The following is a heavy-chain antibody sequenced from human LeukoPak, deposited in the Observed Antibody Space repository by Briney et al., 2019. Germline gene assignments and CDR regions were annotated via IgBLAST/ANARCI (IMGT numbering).Heavy chain of an antibody. CDR2: IRGNGARA. Sequence: PGGSLRLSCAASGFPFSNYAMSWVRPAPGKGREWGSSIRGNGARADYADSVKGRFTISRDNSKNTLYLQMNSLRAEDTAVYYCAKHQQIYGDSLMDVWGQGTTVTVSS. J-gene: IGHJ6*02. D-gene: IGHD4-17*01. CDR3: AKHQQIYGDSLMDV. V-gene: IGHV3-23*01. CDR1: GFPFSNYA.